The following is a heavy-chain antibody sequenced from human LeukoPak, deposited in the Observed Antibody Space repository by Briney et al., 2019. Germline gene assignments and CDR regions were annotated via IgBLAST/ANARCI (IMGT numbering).Heavy chain of an antibody. J-gene: IGHJ4*02. CDR1: GFTFSNYA. CDR2: ISYSGGTT. D-gene: IGHD4-17*01. V-gene: IGHV3-23*01. CDR3: ARGAYGDYDY. Sequence: GGSLRLSCAASGFTFSNYAMSWVRRAPGKGLEWVSGISYSGGTTYYADSVKGRFTISRDNSKNTLYLQMNSLRAEDTAVYYCARGAYGDYDYWGQGTLVTVSS.